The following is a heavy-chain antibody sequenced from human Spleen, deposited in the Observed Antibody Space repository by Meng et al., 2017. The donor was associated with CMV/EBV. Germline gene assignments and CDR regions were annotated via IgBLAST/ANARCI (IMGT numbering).Heavy chain of an antibody. V-gene: IGHV3-11*01. CDR1: GFTFSDYF. CDR3: AREVWGGSGSPSYYFDY. J-gene: IGHJ4*02. CDR2: ISSSGSTI. Sequence: GESLKISCAASGFTFSDYFMSLSRQAPGKGLEWVSYISSSGSTIYYADSVKGRFTISRDNAKNSLYLQMNSLRAEDTALYYCAREVWGGSGSPSYYFDYWGQGTLVTVSS. D-gene: IGHD3-10*01.